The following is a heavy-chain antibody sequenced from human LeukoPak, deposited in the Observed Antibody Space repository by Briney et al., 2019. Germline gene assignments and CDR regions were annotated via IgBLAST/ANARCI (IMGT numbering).Heavy chain of an antibody. CDR2: IYYSGST. J-gene: IGHJ3*02. CDR1: GVSISSYY. D-gene: IGHD1-26*01. Sequence: SETLSLTCTVSGVSISSYYWTWIRQPPGKGLEWIGYIYYSGSTNYNPSLKSRVTISVDASKKQFSLKLNSVTAADTAVYYCARNNNLVGATNNYAFDIWGQGTMVTVS. V-gene: IGHV4-59*01. CDR3: ARNNNLVGATNNYAFDI.